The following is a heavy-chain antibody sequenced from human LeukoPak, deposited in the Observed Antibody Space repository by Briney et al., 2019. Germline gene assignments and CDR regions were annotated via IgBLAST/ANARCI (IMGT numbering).Heavy chain of an antibody. D-gene: IGHD1-26*01. J-gene: IGHJ6*02. Sequence: ASVQVSCKASGVTFRSYAISWVRQAPGQGLEWMGGIIPIFGTANYAQKFQGRVTITADESTSTAYMELSSLRSEDTAVYYCARASGSYASDYYYGMDVWGQGTTVTVSS. V-gene: IGHV1-69*13. CDR1: GVTFRSYA. CDR3: ARASGSYASDYYYGMDV. CDR2: IIPIFGTA.